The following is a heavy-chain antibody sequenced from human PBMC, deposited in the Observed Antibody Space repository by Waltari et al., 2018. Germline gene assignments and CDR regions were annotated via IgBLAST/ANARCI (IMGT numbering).Heavy chain of an antibody. CDR2: IIPILGIA. CDR1: GGTFSSYA. Sequence: QVQLVQSGAEVKKPGSSVKVSCKASGGTFSSYATSWVLQAPGQGLEWMGGIIPILGIANYAQKFQGSVTITADKSTSTAYMELSSLRSEDTAVYYCARGEPYCSGGSCWFDPWGQGTLVTVSS. V-gene: IGHV1-69*10. D-gene: IGHD2-15*01. J-gene: IGHJ5*02. CDR3: ARGEPYCSGGSCWFDP.